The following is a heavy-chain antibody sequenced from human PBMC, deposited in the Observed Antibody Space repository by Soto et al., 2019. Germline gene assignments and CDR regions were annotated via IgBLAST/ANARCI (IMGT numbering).Heavy chain of an antibody. CDR1: GFMFNAYG. CDR3: VKAGTMAGTGTTPRSFDI. D-gene: IGHD1-1*01. Sequence: LRLSCAASGFMFNAYGMHWVRKAPGNGLEWVAVISFDGSNQYYEESVKGRFTISRDNSKNTLYLQMHSLRADDTGVYFCVKAGTMAGTGTTPRSFDIWGRGTMVTVSS. CDR2: ISFDGSNQ. J-gene: IGHJ3*02. V-gene: IGHV3-30*18.